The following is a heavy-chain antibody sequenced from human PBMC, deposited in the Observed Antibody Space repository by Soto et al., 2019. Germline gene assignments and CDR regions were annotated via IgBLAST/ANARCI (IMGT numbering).Heavy chain of an antibody. J-gene: IGHJ5*02. CDR1: GGTFSSYA. CDR3: ATSGAHIVVVTGVRGWFDP. CDR2: IIPIFGTA. Sequence: SVKVSCKASGGTFSSYAISWVRQAPGQGLEWMGGIIPIFGTANYAQKFQGRVTITADESTSTAYMELSSLRSEDTAVYYCATSGAHIVVVTGVRGWFDPWGQGTLVTVSS. D-gene: IGHD2-21*02. V-gene: IGHV1-69*13.